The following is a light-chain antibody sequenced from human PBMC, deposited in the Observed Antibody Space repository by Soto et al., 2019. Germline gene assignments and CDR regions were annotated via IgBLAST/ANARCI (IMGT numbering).Light chain of an antibody. CDR3: QQYCSSPPYT. J-gene: IGKJ2*01. Sequence: EIVLTQSPGTLSLSPGERASLSCRASQSVSSSYLAWYQQKPGQAPRLLIYGASSRATGIPDRFSGSGSGTDFTRTISRLEPEDFAVYYCQQYCSSPPYTFGQGTKLEIK. V-gene: IGKV3-20*01. CDR1: QSVSSSY. CDR2: GAS.